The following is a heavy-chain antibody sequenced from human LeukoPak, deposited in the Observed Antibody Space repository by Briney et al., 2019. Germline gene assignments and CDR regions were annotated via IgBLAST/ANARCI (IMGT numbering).Heavy chain of an antibody. V-gene: IGHV3-21*01. CDR3: ARDPDTYYDFWSGYPYYYYGMDV. J-gene: IGHJ6*02. Sequence: PGGSLRLSCAASGFTFSSYSMNWVCQAPGKGLEWVSSISSSSSYIYYADSVKGRFTISRDNAKNSLYLQMNGLRAEDTAVYYCARDPDTYYDFWSGYPYYYYGMDVWGQGTTVTVSS. CDR1: GFTFSSYS. CDR2: ISSSSSYI. D-gene: IGHD3-3*01.